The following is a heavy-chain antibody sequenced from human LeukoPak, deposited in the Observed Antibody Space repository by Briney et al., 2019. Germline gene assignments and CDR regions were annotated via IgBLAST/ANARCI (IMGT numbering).Heavy chain of an antibody. CDR2: IKEDGSGK. D-gene: IGHD3-3*01. CDR1: GFTFSNSW. Sequence: GGSLRLSCLASGFTFSNSWMTWVRQAPGRGLEWVANIKEDGSGKQYVDSVRGRFTISRDNAKNSVSLQMDGLRAEDTAVYHCVRESDVWSGPGIGRPLDVWGKGTTVTVSS. J-gene: IGHJ6*04. V-gene: IGHV3-7*01. CDR3: VRESDVWSGPGIGRPLDV.